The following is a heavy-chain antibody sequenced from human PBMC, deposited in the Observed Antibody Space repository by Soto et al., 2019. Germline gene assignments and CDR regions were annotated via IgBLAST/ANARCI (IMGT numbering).Heavy chain of an antibody. CDR1: GGSISSYY. CDR2: IYYSGST. Sequence: QVQLQESGPGLVKPSETLSLTCTVSGGSISSYYWSWIRQPPGKGLEWIGYIYYSGSTNYNPSLKSRVPISVYTSKNQFSMKLSSVTAADTAVYYCARFNWYFDLWGRGTLVTVSS. CDR3: ARFNWYFDL. V-gene: IGHV4-59*08. J-gene: IGHJ2*01.